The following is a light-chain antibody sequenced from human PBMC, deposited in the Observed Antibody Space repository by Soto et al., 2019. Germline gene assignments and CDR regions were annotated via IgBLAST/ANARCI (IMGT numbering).Light chain of an antibody. CDR3: GSNAGAYQFV. CDR2: EVD. CDR1: SSDVGAYNF. Sequence: QSALTQPPSASGSPGQSVTISCTGTSSDVGAYNFVSWFQQHPGKAPKLLIYEVDQRPSGVPDRFSGSKSGNTASLTVSGLQADDEADYYCGSNAGAYQFVFGTGTKVTVL. V-gene: IGLV2-8*01. J-gene: IGLJ1*01.